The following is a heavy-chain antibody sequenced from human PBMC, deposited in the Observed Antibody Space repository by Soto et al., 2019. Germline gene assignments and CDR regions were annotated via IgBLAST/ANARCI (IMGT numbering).Heavy chain of an antibody. V-gene: IGHV4-38-2*01. J-gene: IGHJ3*02. CDR2: IYHSGST. Sequence: QVQLQESGPGLVKPSETLSLTCAVSGYSISSGYYWGWIRQPPGKGLEWIGSIYHSGSTYYNPSLKSRVTISVDTSKNQFSPKLSSVTAADTAVYYCARLLSAFDIWGQGTMVTVSS. CDR3: ARLLSAFDI. D-gene: IGHD3-16*02. CDR1: GYSISSGYY.